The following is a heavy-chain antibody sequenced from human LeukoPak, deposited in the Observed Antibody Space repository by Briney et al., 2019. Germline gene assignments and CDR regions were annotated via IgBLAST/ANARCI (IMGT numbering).Heavy chain of an antibody. CDR1: GFTFSDYW. J-gene: IGHJ4*02. V-gene: IGHV3-74*01. CDR3: TRVGSGTTRDY. CDR2: ISTDGSTT. D-gene: IGHD1-14*01. Sequence: SGGSLRLSCAVSGFTFSDYWMHWVRQTPGKGLVWVSRISTDGSTTSYADSVKGRFTISRDNAKNTLYLQMNSLRAEDTAVYYCTRVGSGTTRDYWGQGTLVTVSS.